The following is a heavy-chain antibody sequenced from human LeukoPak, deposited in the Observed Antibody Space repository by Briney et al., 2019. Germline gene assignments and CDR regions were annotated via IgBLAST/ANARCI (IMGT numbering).Heavy chain of an antibody. CDR2: ISSSSSYI. D-gene: IGHD2-2*01. J-gene: IGHJ4*02. V-gene: IGHV3-21*01. CDR1: GLTFSSYS. CDR3: ASQDIVVVPAAMQGPFDY. Sequence: PGGSLRLSCAASGLTFSSYSMNWVRQAPGKGLEWVSSISSSSSYIYYADSVKGRFTISRDNAKNSLYLQMNSLRAEDTAVYYCASQDIVVVPAAMQGPFDYWGQGTLVTVSS.